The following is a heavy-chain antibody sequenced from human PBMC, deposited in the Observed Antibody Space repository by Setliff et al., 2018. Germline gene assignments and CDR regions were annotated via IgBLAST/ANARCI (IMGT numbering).Heavy chain of an antibody. CDR2: SNHSGST. V-gene: IGHV4-34*01. CDR3: ARDNTILGATDH. J-gene: IGHJ5*02. CDR1: GESFSNNY. Sequence: PSETLSLTCSVYGESFSNNYWSWIRQPPGKGLEWIGESNHSGSTNYNPSLESRVTMSIDASRNQFSLLLRSVTAADTAVYFCARDNTILGATDHWGQGTLVTVSS. D-gene: IGHD1-26*01.